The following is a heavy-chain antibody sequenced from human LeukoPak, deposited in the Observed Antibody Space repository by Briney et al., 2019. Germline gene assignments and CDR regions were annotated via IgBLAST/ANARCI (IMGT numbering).Heavy chain of an antibody. CDR1: SGSINSYY. Sequence: SETLSLTCTVSSGSINSYYWGWVRQPAGRGLDWIGRIYTTGTANYNPSLKSRLTMSIDTSQRQFSLNLRSVTAADTGTYYCVRHGYTASHYFLDYWSQEILVTVSS. CDR2: IYTTGTA. V-gene: IGHV4-4*07. J-gene: IGHJ4*02. D-gene: IGHD2-2*02. CDR3: VRHGYTASHYFLDY.